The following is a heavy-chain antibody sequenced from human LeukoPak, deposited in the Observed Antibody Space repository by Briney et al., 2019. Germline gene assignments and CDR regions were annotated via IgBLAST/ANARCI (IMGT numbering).Heavy chain of an antibody. CDR1: SGSISPFY. V-gene: IGHV4-59*08. Sequence: SETLSLTCTVSSGSISPFYWSWIRQSPGKGLEWIGCISYNGNPNYNSSLKSRVTISVDTSRNQFPLRLSSVTAADTAVYYCVRHVGGTTSDIWGQGTVVTVSS. CDR3: VRHVGGTTSDI. J-gene: IGHJ3*02. CDR2: ISYNGNP. D-gene: IGHD1-1*01.